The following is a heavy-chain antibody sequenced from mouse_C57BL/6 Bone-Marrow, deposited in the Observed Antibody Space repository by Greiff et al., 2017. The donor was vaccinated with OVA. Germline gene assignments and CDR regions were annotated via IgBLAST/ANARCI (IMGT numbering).Heavy chain of an antibody. J-gene: IGHJ2*01. D-gene: IGHD2-3*01. CDR3: ARQRWLLPDY. V-gene: IGHV1-63*01. Sequence: VNLVESGAELVRPGTSVKLSCKASGYTFTNYWIGWAKQRPGHGLEWIGDIYPGGGYTNYNEKFKGKATLTADKSSSTAYMQFSSLTSEDSAIYYCARQRWLLPDYWGQGTTLTVSS. CDR1: GYTFTNYW. CDR2: IYPGGGYT.